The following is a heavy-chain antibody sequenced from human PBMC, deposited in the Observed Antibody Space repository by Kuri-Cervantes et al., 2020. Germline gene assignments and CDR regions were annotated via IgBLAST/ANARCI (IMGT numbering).Heavy chain of an antibody. V-gene: IGHV3-23*01. Sequence: GESLKISCAASGFTLSSYAMSWVRQAPGKGLERVSAISGSGGSTYYADSVKGRFTISRDNSKNTLYLQMNSLRAEDTAVYYCAKESARSWYSGWFDPWGQGTLVTVSS. CDR2: ISGSGGST. J-gene: IGHJ5*02. D-gene: IGHD6-13*01. CDR1: GFTLSSYA. CDR3: AKESARSWYSGWFDP.